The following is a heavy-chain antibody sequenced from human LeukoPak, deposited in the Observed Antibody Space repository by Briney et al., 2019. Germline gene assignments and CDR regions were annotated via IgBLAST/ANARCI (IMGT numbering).Heavy chain of an antibody. CDR1: GFTVSSNY. D-gene: IGHD3-3*01. V-gene: IGHV3-66*01. J-gene: IGHJ4*02. CDR3: ARDAPNYDFWSGYYDW. CDR2: IYSGGST. Sequence: GGSLRLSCAASGFTVSSNYMSWVRQAPGKGLEWVSVIYSGGSTYYADSVKGRFTISRDNSKNTLYLQVNSLRAEDTAVYYCARDAPNYDFWSGYYDWWGQGTLVTVSS.